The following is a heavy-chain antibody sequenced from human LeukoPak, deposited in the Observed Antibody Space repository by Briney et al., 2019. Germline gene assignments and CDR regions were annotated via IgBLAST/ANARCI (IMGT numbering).Heavy chain of an antibody. Sequence: ASVKVSCKASGYTFTSYGISWVRQAPGQGLEWMGWIGAYNGNTNYAQKLQGRVTMTTDTSTSTAYMELRSLRSDDTAVYYCARVGPRYYYDSSGLDAFDIWGHGTMVTVSS. CDR1: GYTFTSYG. CDR2: IGAYNGNT. V-gene: IGHV1-18*01. J-gene: IGHJ3*02. D-gene: IGHD3-22*01. CDR3: ARVGPRYYYDSSGLDAFDI.